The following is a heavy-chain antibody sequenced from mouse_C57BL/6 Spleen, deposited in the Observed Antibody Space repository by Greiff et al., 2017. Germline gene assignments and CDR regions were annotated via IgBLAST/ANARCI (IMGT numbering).Heavy chain of an antibody. CDR2: INPSNGGT. D-gene: IGHD1-1*01. V-gene: IGHV1-53*01. J-gene: IGHJ1*03. CDR3: ALGGIYYGSSNWYFDV. CDR1: GYTFTSYW. Sequence: QVQLQQPGTELVKPGASVKLSCKASGYTFTSYWMHWVKQRPGQGLEWIGNINPSNGGTNYNEKFKSKATLTVDKSSSTAYMQLSSLTSEDSAVYYCALGGIYYGSSNWYFDVWGTGTTVTVSS.